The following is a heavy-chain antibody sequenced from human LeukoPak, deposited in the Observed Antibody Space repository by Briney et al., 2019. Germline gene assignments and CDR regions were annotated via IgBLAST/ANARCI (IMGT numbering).Heavy chain of an antibody. D-gene: IGHD3-9*01. Sequence: SVKVSCKASGGTFSSYAISWVRQAPGHGLEWMGGIIPIFGSANYAQNFQGRVTITADESTSTAYMKLSSLRSEDSAVDYCAIHPFDIWYFDLWGRGTLVTVSS. J-gene: IGHJ2*01. V-gene: IGHV1-69*13. CDR3: AIHPFDIWYFDL. CDR2: IIPIFGSA. CDR1: GGTFSSYA.